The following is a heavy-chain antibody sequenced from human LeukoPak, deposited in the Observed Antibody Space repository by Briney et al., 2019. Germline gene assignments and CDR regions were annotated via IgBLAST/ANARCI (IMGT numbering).Heavy chain of an antibody. CDR3: ARSYCSSTSCSAWGY. CDR1: GYTFTSYG. Sequence: GASVKVSCKASGYTFTSYGISWVRQAPGQGLEWMGWISAYNGNTNYAQKLQGRVTMTTDTSTSTAYMELRSLRSDDTAVYYCARSYCSSTSCSAWGYWGQGTLVTVSS. CDR2: ISAYNGNT. V-gene: IGHV1-18*01. D-gene: IGHD2-2*01. J-gene: IGHJ4*02.